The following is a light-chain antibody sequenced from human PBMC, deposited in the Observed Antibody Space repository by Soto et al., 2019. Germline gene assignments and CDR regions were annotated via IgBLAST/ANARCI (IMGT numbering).Light chain of an antibody. CDR3: HQRQSWPRT. CDR2: QTS. V-gene: IGKV3D-20*02. Sequence: EIVLTQSPGTLSLSPGERATLSCRASQSVSSSYLAWYQQKPGQAPRLLIYQTSIGAAGIPARFSASGTGTDFTLTISDVQPEDFAVYYCHQRQSWPRTFGQGTKVDIK. CDR1: QSVSSSY. J-gene: IGKJ1*01.